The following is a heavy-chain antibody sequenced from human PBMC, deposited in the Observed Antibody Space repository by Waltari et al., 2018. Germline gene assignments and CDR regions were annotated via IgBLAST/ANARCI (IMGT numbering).Heavy chain of an antibody. D-gene: IGHD1-26*01. CDR3: ARDPGPIMGAPDL. V-gene: IGHV1-2*02. CDR1: GYTFTAYH. Sequence: QEQLVQSGSEVKKPGASVRVSCQASGYTFTAYHLHWFRQAPNQRVEWMGWFNPKKGDSESAANFLGMVTMSRDTSINTVYLDLSGLRSDDTAIYFCARDPGPIMGAPDLWGQGTQVTVSS. CDR2: FNPKKGDS. J-gene: IGHJ5*02.